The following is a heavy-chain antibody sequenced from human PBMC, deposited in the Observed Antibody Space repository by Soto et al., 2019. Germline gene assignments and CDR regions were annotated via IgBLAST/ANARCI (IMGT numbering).Heavy chain of an antibody. V-gene: IGHV3-48*01. D-gene: IGHD2-2*01. J-gene: IGHJ4*02. Sequence: EVQLVESGGGLVQPGGSLRLSCAASGFTFSTHSMNWVRQAPGKGLEWISYITSSDVTMYADSVKGRFTISRDNAKNSLYLQMNCLRGEDTAVYFCVGEVGFQLIYWGQGTLVTVSS. CDR1: GFTFSTHS. CDR3: VGEVGFQLIY. CDR2: ITSSDVT.